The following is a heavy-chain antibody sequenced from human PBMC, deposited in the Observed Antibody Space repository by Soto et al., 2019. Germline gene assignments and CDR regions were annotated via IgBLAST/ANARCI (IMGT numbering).Heavy chain of an antibody. CDR2: INPSGGST. CDR3: ESVFVLGSSRYDLFYY. D-gene: IGHD5-12*01. Sequence: GASVKVSCKGSGYTFTSYYMHWVRQAPGQGLEWMGIINPSGGSTSYAQKFQGRVTMTRDTSTSTVYMELSSLRSEETAEYYCESVFVLGSSRYDLFYYCAQGTLVTVSS. J-gene: IGHJ4*02. V-gene: IGHV1-46*01. CDR1: GYTFTSYY.